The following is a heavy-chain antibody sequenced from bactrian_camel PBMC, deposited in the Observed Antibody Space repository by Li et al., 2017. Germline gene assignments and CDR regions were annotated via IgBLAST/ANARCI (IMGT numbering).Heavy chain of an antibody. CDR3: AAGPRLYGGSWSSPGWYKY. D-gene: IGHD6*01. CDR2: INVSDGVT. J-gene: IGHJ4*01. V-gene: IGHV3-3*01. CDR1: RSTVNAYF. Sequence: HVQLVESGGGSVEAGRSLRLSCAASRSTVNAYFMGWFRQAPGKEREGVAVINVSDGVTIYADSVKGRFTVSRDNAKNTLYLQMSSLKLEDTGIYYCAAGPRLYGGSWSSPGWYKYWGQGTQVTVS.